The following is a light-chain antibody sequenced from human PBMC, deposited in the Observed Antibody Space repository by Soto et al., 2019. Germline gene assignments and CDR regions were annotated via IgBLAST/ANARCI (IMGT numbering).Light chain of an antibody. CDR1: QSVSNNY. V-gene: IGKV3D-7*01. CDR2: GAS. CDR3: QQYNNWLT. J-gene: IGKJ1*01. Sequence: EIVLTQSPATLSLSPGDIASLSFWASQSVSNNYLAWYQQKPGQAPRLLIYGASNRATGIPDRFSGSGSGTDFTLTIRSLQSEDFAVYYCQQYNNWLTFGQGTKVDIK.